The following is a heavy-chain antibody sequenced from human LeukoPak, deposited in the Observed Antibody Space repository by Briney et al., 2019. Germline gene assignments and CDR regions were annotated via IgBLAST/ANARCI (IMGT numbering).Heavy chain of an antibody. CDR3: ARERRRVIDY. Sequence: GGSLRLSCAASGFTFDDYTMHWARQVPGKGLQWVSLITWDGGSTFYADSVKGRFTISRDNSKKSLSLQMYGLSTEDTALYYCARERRRVIDYWGQGTLVTVSS. D-gene: IGHD1-26*01. CDR1: GFTFDDYT. J-gene: IGHJ4*02. CDR2: ITWDGGST. V-gene: IGHV3-43*01.